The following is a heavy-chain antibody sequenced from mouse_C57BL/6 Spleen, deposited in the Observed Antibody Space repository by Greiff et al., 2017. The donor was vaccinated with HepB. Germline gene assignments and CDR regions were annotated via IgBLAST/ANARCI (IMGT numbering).Heavy chain of an antibody. D-gene: IGHD4-1*01. V-gene: IGHV1-85*01. CDR2: IYPRDGST. Sequence: QVQLQQSGPELVKPGASVKLSCKASGYTFTSYDINWVKQRPGQGLEWIGWIYPRDGSTKYNEKFKGKATLTVDTSSSTAYMELHSLTSEDSAVYVCARWGGFNWDVRYFDVWGTGTTVTVSS. J-gene: IGHJ1*03. CDR1: GYTFTSYD. CDR3: ARWGGFNWDVRYFDV.